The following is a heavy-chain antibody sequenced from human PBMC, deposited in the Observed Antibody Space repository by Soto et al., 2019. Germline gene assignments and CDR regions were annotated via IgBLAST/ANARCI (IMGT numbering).Heavy chain of an antibody. V-gene: IGHV1-18*01. D-gene: IGHD2-8*01. Sequence: QGQLVQSEAEVKKPGASVKVSCKASGYIFTRCGIFGARGASGRGFEGMGWISGYNGDTIYAQKFQGRVTMTIDTSTSTAYMELRSLTSDDTAVYYCAKNGQPPYYYYGLDVWGQGTKVTVSS. CDR2: ISGYNGDT. J-gene: IGHJ6*02. CDR1: GYIFTRCG. CDR3: AKNGQPPYYYYGLDV.